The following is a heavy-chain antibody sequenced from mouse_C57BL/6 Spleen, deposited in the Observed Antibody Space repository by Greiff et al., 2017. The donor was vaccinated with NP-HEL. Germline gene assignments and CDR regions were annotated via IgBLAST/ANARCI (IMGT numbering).Heavy chain of an antibody. Sequence: VQLQQSGAELVRPGTSVKLSCKASGYTFTSYWMHWVKQRPGQGLEWIGVIDPSDSYTNYNQKFKGKATLTVDTSSSTAYMQLSSLTSEDSAVYYCARWGEAYWGQGTLVTVSA. V-gene: IGHV1-59*01. CDR1: GYTFTSYW. CDR2: IDPSDSYT. J-gene: IGHJ3*01. CDR3: ARWGEAY.